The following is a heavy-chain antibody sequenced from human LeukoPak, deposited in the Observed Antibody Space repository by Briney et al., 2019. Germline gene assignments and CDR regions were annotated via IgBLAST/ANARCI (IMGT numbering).Heavy chain of an antibody. J-gene: IGHJ4*02. CDR1: GFTFSSYW. CDR2: INNDGSST. V-gene: IGHV3-74*01. D-gene: IGHD6-13*01. Sequence: GGSLRLSCAASGFTFSSYWMHWVRQAPGKGLVWVSRINNDGSSTNYADSVKGRFTISRDNAKNTLYLQMDSLRAEDTAVYYCAKGEYSSSWRDFDSWGQGALVTVSS. CDR3: AKGEYSSSWRDFDS.